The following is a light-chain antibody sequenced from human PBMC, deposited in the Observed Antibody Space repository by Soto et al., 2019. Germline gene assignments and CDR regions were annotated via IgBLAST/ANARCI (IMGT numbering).Light chain of an antibody. J-gene: IGKJ4*01. CDR2: GAS. Sequence: EIVLTQSPGTLSLSPGERATLSCRASQSVSSSYLAWYQQKPGRAPRLLIYGASSRATGIPDRFSGSGSGNDFTLTISRLEPEDFAVYFCQQYGSSPLTFGGGTKVEIK. V-gene: IGKV3-20*01. CDR3: QQYGSSPLT. CDR1: QSVSSSY.